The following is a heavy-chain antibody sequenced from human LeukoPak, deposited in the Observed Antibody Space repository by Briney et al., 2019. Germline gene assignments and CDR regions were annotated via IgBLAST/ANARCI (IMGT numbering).Heavy chain of an antibody. D-gene: IGHD3-3*01. Sequence: PGGSLRLSCAASGFTFSSYWMHWVRQAPGKGLVWVSRINSDGSSTSYADSVKGRFTISRDNAKNTLYLQMNSLRAEDTAVYYCAREDYDFWSGYLGRPSNYGMDVWGQGTTVTVS. CDR3: AREDYDFWSGYLGRPSNYGMDV. J-gene: IGHJ6*02. CDR2: INSDGSST. V-gene: IGHV3-74*01. CDR1: GFTFSSYW.